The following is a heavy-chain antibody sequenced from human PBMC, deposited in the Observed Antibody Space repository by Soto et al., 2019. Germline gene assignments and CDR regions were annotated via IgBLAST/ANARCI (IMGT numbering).Heavy chain of an antibody. CDR1: GGSISSGNW. CDR2: ISHSGNT. CDR3: ASHRGNTYGPYDY. D-gene: IGHD5-18*01. V-gene: IGHV4-4*02. Sequence: VQLQESGPGLVKPSGTLSLTCAVSGGSISSGNWWNWVRQSPRKGLEWIGEISHSGNTNHNPSLKSRVTISIDKSKNQFSLKLTSVTAADTAVYYCASHRGNTYGPYDYWGQGTLVTVSS. J-gene: IGHJ4*02.